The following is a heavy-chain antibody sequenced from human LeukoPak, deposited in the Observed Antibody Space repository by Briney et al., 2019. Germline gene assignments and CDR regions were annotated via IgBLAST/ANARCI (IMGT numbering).Heavy chain of an antibody. D-gene: IGHD5-24*01. J-gene: IGHJ1*01. Sequence: GGSLRLSCVATGFSFSTSDMSWVRQAPEKGLEWVPPTISSGESSQYADSVKGRFTISRDNSKHTLYLQMDSLRAEDTAVYFCANSVNRWAFQYWGQGTLATVSS. CDR1: GFSFSTSD. CDR2: TISSGESS. CDR3: ANSVNRWAFQY. V-gene: IGHV3-23*01.